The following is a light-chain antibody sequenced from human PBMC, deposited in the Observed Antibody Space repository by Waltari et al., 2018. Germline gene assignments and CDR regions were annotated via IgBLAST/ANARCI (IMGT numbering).Light chain of an antibody. V-gene: IGLV2-14*01. Sequence: QSALTQPASVSGSPGQSITIPCTGTSSDAGGSNYVSWYQQHPGKAPKLMIYEVSYRPSGVSHRFSGSKSGTTASLTISGLQAEAEADYSCNSWTSRSTWVFGGGTKVTVL. CDR1: SSDAGGSNY. J-gene: IGLJ3*02. CDR3: NSWTSRSTWV. CDR2: EVS.